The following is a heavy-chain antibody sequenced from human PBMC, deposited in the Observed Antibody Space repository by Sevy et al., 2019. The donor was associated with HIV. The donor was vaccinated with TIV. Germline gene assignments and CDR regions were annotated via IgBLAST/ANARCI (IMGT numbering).Heavy chain of an antibody. Sequence: ASVKVSCKASGYTFTSYDINWVRQATGQGLEWMGWMNPNSGNTGYAQKFQGRVTMTRNTSISTAYMKLSSLRSEDTAVYYCARAQGSGRYSYGSNWFDPWGQGTLVTVSS. V-gene: IGHV1-8*01. CDR2: MNPNSGNT. J-gene: IGHJ5*02. CDR1: GYTFTSYD. D-gene: IGHD5-18*01. CDR3: ARAQGSGRYSYGSNWFDP.